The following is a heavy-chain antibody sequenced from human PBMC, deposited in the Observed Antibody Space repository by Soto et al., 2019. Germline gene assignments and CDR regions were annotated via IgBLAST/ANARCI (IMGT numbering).Heavy chain of an antibody. J-gene: IGHJ4*02. D-gene: IGHD1-1*01. Sequence: GGSLRLSCAASGFTFSSYSMNWVRQAPGKGLEWVSSISSSSSYIYYADSVKGRFTISRDNAKNSLYLQMNSLRAEDTAVYYCARARGTTGTCFDYWGQGTLVTVSS. V-gene: IGHV3-21*01. CDR2: ISSSSSYI. CDR1: GFTFSSYS. CDR3: ARARGTTGTCFDY.